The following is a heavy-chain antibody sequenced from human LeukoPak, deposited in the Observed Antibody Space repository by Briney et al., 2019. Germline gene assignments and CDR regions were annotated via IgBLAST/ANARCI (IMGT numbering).Heavy chain of an antibody. CDR1: GFTFIGYY. Sequence: ASVKVSCKASGFTFIGYYINWVRQAPGQGLGWMGWINPNSGDTNYAQKFQGRVTMTRDTSINTAYMELSSLRSDDTAVYYCARRVDYYDSSGPLRYWGQGVLVTVSS. D-gene: IGHD3-22*01. CDR2: INPNSGDT. V-gene: IGHV1-2*02. J-gene: IGHJ4*02. CDR3: ARRVDYYDSSGPLRY.